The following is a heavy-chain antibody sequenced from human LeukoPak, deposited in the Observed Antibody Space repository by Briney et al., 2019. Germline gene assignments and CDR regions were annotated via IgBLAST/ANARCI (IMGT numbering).Heavy chain of an antibody. Sequence: SETLSLTCTVSGGSLSSYYWSWIRQPAGKGLEWIGRISTSGSTNYNPSLKSRVAMSVDTSKNQFSLKLSSVTAADTAVYYCARGVYYDVWSGYYSGAFDIWGQGTMVTVSS. D-gene: IGHD3-3*01. CDR3: ARGVYYDVWSGYYSGAFDI. V-gene: IGHV4-4*07. J-gene: IGHJ3*02. CDR2: ISTSGST. CDR1: GGSLSSYY.